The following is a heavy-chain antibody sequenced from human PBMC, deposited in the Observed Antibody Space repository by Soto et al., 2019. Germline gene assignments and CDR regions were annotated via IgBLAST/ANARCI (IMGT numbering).Heavy chain of an antibody. CDR3: ARHHGPTTSENWFEP. Sequence: QVHLVQSGVEVKTPGASVKVSCQASGYTFFTYDISWVRQAHGQGLEWMGWISTYSGDTKYAQKFQGRVTMTTDTSTTTAYLELRSLRSDDTAVYYCARHHGPTTSENWFEPWGQGTLVTVSS. CDR2: ISTYSGDT. J-gene: IGHJ5*02. V-gene: IGHV1-18*01. D-gene: IGHD5-12*01. CDR1: GYTFFTYD.